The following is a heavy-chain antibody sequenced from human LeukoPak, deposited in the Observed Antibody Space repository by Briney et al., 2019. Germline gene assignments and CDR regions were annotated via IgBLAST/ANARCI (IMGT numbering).Heavy chain of an antibody. CDR1: GGSFSGYY. J-gene: IGHJ4*02. Sequence: SETLSLTCPVYGGSFSGYYWSWIRQPPGKGLEWIGEINHSGSTNYNPSLKSRVTISVDTSKNQFSLKLSSVTAADTAVYYCARGCQQLPRAHFDYWGQGTLVTVSS. D-gene: IGHD6-13*01. CDR3: ARGCQQLPRAHFDY. CDR2: INHSGST. V-gene: IGHV4-34*01.